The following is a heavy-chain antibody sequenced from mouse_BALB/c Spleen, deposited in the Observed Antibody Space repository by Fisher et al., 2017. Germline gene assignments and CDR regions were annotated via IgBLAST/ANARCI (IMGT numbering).Heavy chain of an antibody. CDR3: AKGYAMDY. V-gene: IGHV1-63*02. Sequence: KFKGKATLTADTSSSTAYMQLSNLTSEDSAIYYCAKGYAMDYWGQGTSVTVSS. J-gene: IGHJ4*01.